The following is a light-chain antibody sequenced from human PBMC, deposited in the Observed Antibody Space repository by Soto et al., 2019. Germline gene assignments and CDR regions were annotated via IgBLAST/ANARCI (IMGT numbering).Light chain of an antibody. CDR2: HAS. V-gene: IGKV3-15*01. Sequence: EIVMTQSPATLSVSPGERATLSCRASQSVSINLAWYQQKPGQAPRLLIYHASTRATGIPARFSGSGSGTEFTLTISSLQSEDLAVYFCQQYNNWWTFGQGTKVDIK. J-gene: IGKJ1*01. CDR1: QSVSIN. CDR3: QQYNNWWT.